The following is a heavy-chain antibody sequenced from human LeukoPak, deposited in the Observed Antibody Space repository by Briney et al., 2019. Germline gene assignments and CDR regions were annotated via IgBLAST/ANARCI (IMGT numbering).Heavy chain of an antibody. D-gene: IGHD3-10*01. J-gene: IGHJ4*02. CDR1: GGSISSGSYY. Sequence: SQTLSLTCTVSGGSISSGSYYWSWIRQPAGKGLEWIGRIYPSGSTNYNPSLKSRVIISVETSKNQFSLKLKSVTAADTAVYYCARDGIRGGFDYWGQGALVTVSS. CDR3: ARDGIRGGFDY. V-gene: IGHV4-61*02. CDR2: IYPSGST.